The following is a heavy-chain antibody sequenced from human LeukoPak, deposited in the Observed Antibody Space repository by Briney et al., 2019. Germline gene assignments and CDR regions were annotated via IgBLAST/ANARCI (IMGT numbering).Heavy chain of an antibody. D-gene: IGHD3-22*01. CDR1: AFSFSSYG. Sequence: GGSLRLSCAASAFSFSSYGMHWVRQAPGKGLEWVAVIWYDGSNKFYADSVKGRFTISRDNSKNTLYLQVNSLRAEDTAVYYCARAINYYDSSGPFDYWGQGTLVTVSS. V-gene: IGHV3-33*01. CDR2: IWYDGSNK. J-gene: IGHJ4*02. CDR3: ARAINYYDSSGPFDY.